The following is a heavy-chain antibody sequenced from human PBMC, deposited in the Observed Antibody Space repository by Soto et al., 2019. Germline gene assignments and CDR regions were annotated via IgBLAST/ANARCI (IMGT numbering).Heavy chain of an antibody. CDR1: GGSFSGYY. CDR3: ARCVCWHSAWASHYYGMDV. D-gene: IGHD2-21*01. J-gene: IGHJ6*02. CDR2: INHSGST. V-gene: IGHV4-34*01. Sequence: PSETLSLTCAVYGGSFSGYYWSWIRQPPGKGLEWIGEINHSGSTNYNPSLKSRVTISVDTSKIQFSLKLSSVTAADTAVYYCARCVCWHSAWASHYYGMDVCGQGTTVTVSS.